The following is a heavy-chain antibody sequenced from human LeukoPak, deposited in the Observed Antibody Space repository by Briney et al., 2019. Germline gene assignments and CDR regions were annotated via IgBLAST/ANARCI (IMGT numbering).Heavy chain of an antibody. CDR1: GYTFTGYY. D-gene: IGHD6-19*01. J-gene: IGHJ4*02. CDR3: ARLVIGVAGGFGDY. CDR2: INPNSGGT. V-gene: IGHV1-2*02. Sequence: ASVKVSRKASGYTFTGYYMHWVRQAPGQALEWVGWINPNSGGTNYAQKFQGRVTMTRDTFISTGYMELSRLKSDDTAVYYCARLVIGVAGGFGDYWGQGTLVTVSS.